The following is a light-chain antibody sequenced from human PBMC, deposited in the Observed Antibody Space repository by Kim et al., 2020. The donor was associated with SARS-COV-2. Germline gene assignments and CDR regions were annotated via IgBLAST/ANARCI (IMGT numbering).Light chain of an antibody. CDR2: GAS. Sequence: SPGESATLSCRASQSVSNNYLAWYQQKPGQAPRLLTYGASRRATGIPDRFSGSASGTGFTLTISRLEPEDFAVYYCQQYSSSPWTFGQGTKVDIK. J-gene: IGKJ1*01. CDR3: QQYSSSPWT. CDR1: QSVSNNY. V-gene: IGKV3-20*01.